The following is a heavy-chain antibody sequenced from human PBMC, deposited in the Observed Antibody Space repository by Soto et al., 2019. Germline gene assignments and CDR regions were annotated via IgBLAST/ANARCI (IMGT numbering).Heavy chain of an antibody. Sequence: ASVKVSYKASGYTFTGYYMHWLRQAPGQGLEWMGWINPNSGGTNYAQKFQGRVTMTRDTSISTAYMELSRLRSDDTAVYYCARDSAPTDHDYWGQGTLVTVSS. J-gene: IGHJ4*02. D-gene: IGHD3-10*01. CDR1: GYTFTGYY. CDR3: ARDSAPTDHDY. CDR2: INPNSGGT. V-gene: IGHV1-2*02.